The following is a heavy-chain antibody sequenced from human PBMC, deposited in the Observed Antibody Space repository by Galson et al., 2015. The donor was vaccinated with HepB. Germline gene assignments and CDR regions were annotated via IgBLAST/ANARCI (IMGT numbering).Heavy chain of an antibody. CDR2: ISSSSSYI. CDR3: TTVYDYVTGDY. CDR1: GFTFSSSS. D-gene: IGHD3-16*01. V-gene: IGHV3-21*03. J-gene: IGHJ4*02. Sequence: SLRLSCAASGFTFSSSSMNWVRQAPGKGLEWVSSISSSSSYIYYADSVKGRFTISRDNAKNSLYLQMNSLKTEDTAVYYCTTVYDYVTGDYWGQGTLVTVSS.